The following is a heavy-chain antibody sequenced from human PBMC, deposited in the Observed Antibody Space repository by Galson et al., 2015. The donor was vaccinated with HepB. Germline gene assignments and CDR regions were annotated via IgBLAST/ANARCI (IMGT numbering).Heavy chain of an antibody. CDR3: TTVTGRIAAAGTASMY. Sequence: LILSCAASGFTFSNARMSWVRQAPGKGLEWVGRIKSKTDGGTTDYAAPVKGRFTISRDDSKNTLYLQMNSLKTEDTAVYYCTTVTGRIAAAGTASMYWGQGTLVTVSS. D-gene: IGHD6-13*01. CDR1: GFTFSNAR. V-gene: IGHV3-15*01. CDR2: IKSKTDGGTT. J-gene: IGHJ4*02.